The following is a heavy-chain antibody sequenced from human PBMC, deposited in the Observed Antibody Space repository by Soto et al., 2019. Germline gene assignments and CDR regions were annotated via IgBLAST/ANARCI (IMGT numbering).Heavy chain of an antibody. V-gene: IGHV3-72*01. Sequence: EVQLAESGGGLVQPGGSLRLSCVVSGFTLSDHDMDWVRQAPGKGLEWVGRSKRKGERYTKEYAASVKGRFTISRHDSENSLSLQIDSLKTADTAVYYCLAFLSGRPSWGQGTLVTVSS. CDR2: SKRKGERYTK. D-gene: IGHD1-1*01. J-gene: IGHJ5*02. CDR1: GFTLSDHD. CDR3: LAFLSGRPS.